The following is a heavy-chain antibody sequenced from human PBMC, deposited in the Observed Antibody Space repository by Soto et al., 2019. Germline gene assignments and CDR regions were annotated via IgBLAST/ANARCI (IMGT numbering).Heavy chain of an antibody. CDR1: GGTFSSYA. J-gene: IGHJ6*02. D-gene: IGHD2-8*01. V-gene: IGHV1-69*13. CDR2: IIPIFGTA. CDR3: ARGLGYCTNGVCEGYYYYGMDV. Sequence: SVKVSCKASGGTFSSYAISWVRQAPGQGLEWMGGIIPIFGTANYAQKFQGRVTITADESTSTAYMELSSLRSEDTAVYYCARGLGYCTNGVCEGYYYYGMDVWGQGTTVTVSS.